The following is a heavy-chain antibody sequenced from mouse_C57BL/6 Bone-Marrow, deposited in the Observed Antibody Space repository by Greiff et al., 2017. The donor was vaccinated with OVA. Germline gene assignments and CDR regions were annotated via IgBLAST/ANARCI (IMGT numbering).Heavy chain of an antibody. CDR2: IYPGSGST. CDR1: GYTFTSYW. CDR3: ARTGLRIRRLYYYAMDD. D-gene: IGHD1-1*01. Sequence: VQLQQPGAELVKPGASVKMSCKASGYTFTSYWITWVKQRPGQGLEWIGDIYPGSGSTNYNEKFKSQATLTVDTSSSTAYMQLSSLTSEDSSVYYWARTGLRIRRLYYYAMDDWGQGTSVTVSS. V-gene: IGHV1-55*01. J-gene: IGHJ4*01.